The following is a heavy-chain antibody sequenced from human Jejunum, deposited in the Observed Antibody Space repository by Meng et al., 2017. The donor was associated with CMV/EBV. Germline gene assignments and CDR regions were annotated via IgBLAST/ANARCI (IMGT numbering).Heavy chain of an antibody. V-gene: IGHV4-34*01. CDR2: INHSGST. J-gene: IGHJ5*02. CDR3: ARSPRGWWSDP. CDR1: GGSFSGYY. D-gene: IGHD3-10*01. Sequence: CAVYGGSFSGYYWSWIRQPPEKGLEWIGEINHSGSTNYNPSLKSRVTISVDTSKTQFSLKLSSVTAADTAVYFCARSPRGWWSDPWGQGSLVTVSS.